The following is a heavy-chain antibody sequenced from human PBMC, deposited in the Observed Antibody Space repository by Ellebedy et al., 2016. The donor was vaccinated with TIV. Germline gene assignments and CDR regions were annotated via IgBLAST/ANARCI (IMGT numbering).Heavy chain of an antibody. Sequence: GGSLRLXXAASGFTVSSNYMSWVRQAPGKGLEWVSVIYSGGSTYYADSVKGRFTISRDNSKNTLYLQMNSLRAEDTAVYYCARTLAAAARPYYFDYWGQGTLVTVSS. V-gene: IGHV3-53*01. CDR3: ARTLAAAARPYYFDY. CDR1: GFTVSSNY. D-gene: IGHD6-13*01. CDR2: IYSGGST. J-gene: IGHJ4*02.